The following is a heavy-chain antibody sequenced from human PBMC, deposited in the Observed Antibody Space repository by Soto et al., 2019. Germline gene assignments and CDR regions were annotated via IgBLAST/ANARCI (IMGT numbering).Heavy chain of an antibody. V-gene: IGHV3-30-3*01. CDR1: GFTFSSYA. CDR3: ARSRYCISTSCLDY. J-gene: IGHJ4*02. CDR2: ISYDGSNK. D-gene: IGHD2-2*01. Sequence: GGSLRLSCAASGFTFSSYAMHWVRQAPGKGLEWVAVISYDGSNKYYAGSVKGRFTISRDNSKNTLYLQMNSLRAEDTAVYYCARSRYCISTSCLDYWGQGTLVTVSS.